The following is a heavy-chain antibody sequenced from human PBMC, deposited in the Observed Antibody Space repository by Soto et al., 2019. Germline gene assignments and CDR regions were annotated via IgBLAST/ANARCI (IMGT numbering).Heavy chain of an antibody. J-gene: IGHJ4*02. CDR2: INPNNGSI. D-gene: IGHD6-25*01. Sequence: GASVKVSCKASGYTFTSYGISWVRQAPGQGLEWMGWINPNNGSINYAQKFQGRVTMTRDTSISTAYMDLSRLRSDDTAVYYCVMQRGGVVYWGQGTLVTVSS. CDR1: GYTFTSYG. CDR3: VMQRGGVVY. V-gene: IGHV1-2*02.